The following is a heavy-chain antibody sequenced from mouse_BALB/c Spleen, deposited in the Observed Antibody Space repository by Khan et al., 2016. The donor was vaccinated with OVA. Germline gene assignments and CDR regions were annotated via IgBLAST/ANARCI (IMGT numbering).Heavy chain of an antibody. CDR2: INPTTGYT. J-gene: IGHJ2*01. D-gene: IGHD1-1*01. CDR1: GYTFINYW. Sequence: QVQLQPSGAELAKPGASVKMSCKASGYTFINYWMNWVQQRPGQGLEWIGYINPTTGYTEYNLKFKDKATLTADKSSSTAHMQLSSLTSADSAVYYGARRGLRGDLDYWGQGTTLTVSS. V-gene: IGHV1-7*01. CDR3: ARRGLRGDLDY.